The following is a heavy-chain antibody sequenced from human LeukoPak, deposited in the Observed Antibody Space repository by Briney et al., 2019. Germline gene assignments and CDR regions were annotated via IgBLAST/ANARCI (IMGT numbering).Heavy chain of an antibody. CDR2: ISTNGGSR. V-gene: IGHV3-23*01. D-gene: IGHD6-13*01. CDR1: RLTFSSYP. J-gene: IGHJ4*02. Sequence: GGSLSLSCAASRLTFSSYPMSGVRQAPAGGVEGVSAISTNGGSRDFADSVKGRFSITRDNSKITLSLEMNSLRPEDPAVYYCVKGSAGSRPYYFDYWGQGTLLTVSS. CDR3: VKGSAGSRPYYFDY.